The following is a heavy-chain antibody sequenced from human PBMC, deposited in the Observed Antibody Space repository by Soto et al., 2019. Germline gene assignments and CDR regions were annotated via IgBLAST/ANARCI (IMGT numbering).Heavy chain of an antibody. J-gene: IGHJ4*02. CDR1: GGSISSYY. CDR3: ARHAGGSYYFDY. CDR2: IYYSGST. Sequence: SETLSLTCTVSGGSISSYYWSWIRQPPGKGLEWIGYIYYSGSTYYNPSLKSRVTISVDTSKNQFSLKLTSVTAADTAVYYCARHAGGSYYFDYWGQGTLVTVSS. V-gene: IGHV4-59*08. D-gene: IGHD1-26*01.